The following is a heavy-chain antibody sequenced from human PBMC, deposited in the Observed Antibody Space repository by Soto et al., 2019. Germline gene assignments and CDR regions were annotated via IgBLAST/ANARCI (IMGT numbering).Heavy chain of an antibody. D-gene: IGHD6-19*01. Sequence: SRPTLLNPTQTLTLTCTFSGISLSTKELGVGWIRQPPGQGLEWLALIYWDGDQRYRPSLWTRVSITKDASKNQVFLTMANMDPVDTATYYGAHTSLKSGWVFDCWGQGTLGTVAA. CDR2: IYWDGDQ. V-gene: IGHV2-5*02. J-gene: IGHJ4*02. CDR3: AHTSLKSGWVFDC. CDR1: GISLSTKELG.